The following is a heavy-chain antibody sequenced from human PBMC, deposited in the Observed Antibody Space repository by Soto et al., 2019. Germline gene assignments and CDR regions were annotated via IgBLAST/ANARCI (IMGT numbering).Heavy chain of an antibody. Sequence: ASVKVSCKASGYTFTDYYMHWVRQAPGQGLEWMGWINPNSGGTNYAQKFQGWVTMTRDTSISTAYMELSRLRSDDTAVYYCARSKKSLSSTRENWFDPWGQGTLVTVSS. CDR2: INPNSGGT. CDR1: GYTFTDYY. CDR3: ARSKKSLSSTRENWFDP. D-gene: IGHD2-2*01. J-gene: IGHJ5*02. V-gene: IGHV1-2*04.